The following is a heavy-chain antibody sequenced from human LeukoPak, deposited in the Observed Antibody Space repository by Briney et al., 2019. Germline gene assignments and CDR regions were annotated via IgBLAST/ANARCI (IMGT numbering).Heavy chain of an antibody. D-gene: IGHD2-15*01. J-gene: IGHJ3*02. CDR2: ISSSSSYI. V-gene: IGHV3-21*01. Sequence: GGSLRLSCAASGFTFSSYSMSWVRQAPGKGLEWVSSISSSSSYIYYADSVKGRFTISRDNAKNSLYLQMNSLRAEDTAVYYCARDRVCSGGSCYLRAFDIWGQGTMVTVSS. CDR3: ARDRVCSGGSCYLRAFDI. CDR1: GFTFSSYS.